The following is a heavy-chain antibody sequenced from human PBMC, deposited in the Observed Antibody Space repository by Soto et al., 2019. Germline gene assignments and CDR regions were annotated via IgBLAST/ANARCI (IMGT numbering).Heavy chain of an antibody. CDR1: GFTFDDYA. CDR3: AKDIGSTYYYYYGMDV. J-gene: IGHJ6*02. Sequence: GGSLRLSCAASGFTFDDYAMHWVRKAPGKGLEWVSLISWDGGSTYYADSVKGRFTISRGNSKNSLYLQMNSLRAEDTALYYCAKDIGSTYYYYYGMDVWGQGTTVTVSS. CDR2: ISWDGGST. V-gene: IGHV3-43D*04.